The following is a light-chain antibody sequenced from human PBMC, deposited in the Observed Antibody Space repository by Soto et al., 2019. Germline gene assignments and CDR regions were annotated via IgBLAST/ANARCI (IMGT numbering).Light chain of an antibody. J-gene: IGKJ4*01. CDR1: QDINNW. Sequence: DIQMTQSPSSVSASVGDRVTITCRASQDINNWLAWYQQKPGKAPKLLIYAASTLQSGVPSRFSGGGSGTDFTLTISSLQPEDFATYSCQQANSFQLTFGGGTRVEIK. V-gene: IGKV1-12*01. CDR3: QQANSFQLT. CDR2: AAS.